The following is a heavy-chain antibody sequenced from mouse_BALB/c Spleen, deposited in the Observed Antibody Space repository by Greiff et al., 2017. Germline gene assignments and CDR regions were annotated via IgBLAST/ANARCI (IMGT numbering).Heavy chain of an antibody. CDR1: GFTFSSYY. V-gene: IGHV5-6-2*01. Sequence: EVKLVESGGGLVKLGGSLKLSCAASGFTFSSYYMSWVRQTPEKRLELVAAINSNGGSTYYPDTVKGRFTISRDNAKNTLYLQMSSLKSEDTALYYCAISYYGSSYFDYWGQGTTLTVSS. D-gene: IGHD1-1*01. CDR3: AISYYGSSYFDY. J-gene: IGHJ2*01. CDR2: INSNGGST.